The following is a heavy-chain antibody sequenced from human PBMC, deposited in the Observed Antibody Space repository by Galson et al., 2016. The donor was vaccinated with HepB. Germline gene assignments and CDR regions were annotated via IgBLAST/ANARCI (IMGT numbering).Heavy chain of an antibody. V-gene: IGHV3-23*01. Sequence: SLRLSCAASGLTFRTYGMTWVRQAPGKGLEWVSAIGATGAGAYYANSVRGRFTISGDNSENTLYLQMNSLRAEDTAVYYCAKDLLDLAASRWGRPLQSWGQGTLVTVSS. CDR1: GLTFRTYG. CDR3: AKDLLDLAASRWGRPLQS. D-gene: IGHD6-13*01. CDR2: IGATGAGA. J-gene: IGHJ4*02.